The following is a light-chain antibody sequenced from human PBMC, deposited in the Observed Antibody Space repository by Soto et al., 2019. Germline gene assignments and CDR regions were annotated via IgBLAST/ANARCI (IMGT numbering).Light chain of an antibody. Sequence: QSVLTQPPSASGTPGQMVTISCSGSSSSIGGNTVNWYQQLPGTAPKLLIYSDDQRPSGVPARFSGSKSGTSASLAISGLQSEDEADYYCAAWDASLKGPSYVFGTGPSSPS. CDR1: SSSIGGNT. CDR3: AAWDASLKGPSYV. CDR2: SDD. J-gene: IGLJ1*01. V-gene: IGLV1-44*01.